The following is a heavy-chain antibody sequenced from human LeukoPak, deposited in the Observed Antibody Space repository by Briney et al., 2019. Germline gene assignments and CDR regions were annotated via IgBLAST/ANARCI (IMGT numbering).Heavy chain of an antibody. J-gene: IGHJ4*02. D-gene: IGHD4-17*01. CDR3: ARATFYGDYFYYFDY. CDR2: IIPIFGTA. Sequence: GASVKVSCKASGGTFSSYAISWVRQAPGQGLEWMGGIIPIFGTANYAQKFQSRGTITADESTSTAYMELSSLRSEDTAVYYCARATFYGDYFYYFDYWGQGTLVTVSS. V-gene: IGHV1-69*13. CDR1: GGTFSSYA.